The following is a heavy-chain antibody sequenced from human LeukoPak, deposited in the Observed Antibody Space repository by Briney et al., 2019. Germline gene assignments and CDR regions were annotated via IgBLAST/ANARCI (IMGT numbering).Heavy chain of an antibody. CDR2: IYSGGST. D-gene: IGHD6-13*01. CDR3: ARDLAGTTLGWFDP. J-gene: IGHJ5*02. Sequence: PGGSLRLSCAASGFTVSSNYMSWVRRAPGKGLEWVSVIYSGGSTYYADSVKGRFTISRDNSKNTLYLQMNSLRAEDTAVYYCARDLAGTTLGWFDPWGQGTLVTVPS. V-gene: IGHV3-53*01. CDR1: GFTVSSNY.